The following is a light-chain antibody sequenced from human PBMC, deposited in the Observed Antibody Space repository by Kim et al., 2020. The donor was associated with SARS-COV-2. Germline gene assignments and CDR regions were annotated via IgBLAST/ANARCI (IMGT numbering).Light chain of an antibody. Sequence: SASVGARVPMTCRASQTLSSRMAWYQQKPGKVPTLLIYEASTLESGVPSRFSGSRSGTEFTLTISSLQPDDFATYYCQQYNDYSATFGQGTKLEI. J-gene: IGKJ2*01. V-gene: IGKV1-5*03. CDR2: EAS. CDR1: QTLSSR. CDR3: QQYNDYSAT.